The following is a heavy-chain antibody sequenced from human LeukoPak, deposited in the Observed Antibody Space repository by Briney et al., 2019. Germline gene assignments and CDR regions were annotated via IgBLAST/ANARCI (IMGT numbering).Heavy chain of an antibody. Sequence: SETLSLTCTVSGGSISSSSYYWGWIRQPPGKGLEWIGSIYYSGSTYYNPSLESRVTISVDTSKNQFSLKLSSVTAADTAVYYCARASSYYDSSGYYLDYWGQGTLVTVSS. V-gene: IGHV4-39*07. CDR3: ARASSYYDSSGYYLDY. D-gene: IGHD3-22*01. J-gene: IGHJ4*02. CDR1: GGSISSSSYY. CDR2: IYYSGST.